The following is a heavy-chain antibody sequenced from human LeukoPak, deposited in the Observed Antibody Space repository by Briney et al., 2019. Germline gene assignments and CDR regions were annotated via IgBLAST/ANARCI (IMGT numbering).Heavy chain of an antibody. CDR1: GYTFTDFG. V-gene: IGHV1-18*01. Sequence: GASVKVSCKASGYTFTDFGVSWVRQAPGQGLEWMGWISAYNGSTNYVQKFQGRVTMTTDISTSTAYMELRSLRSDDTAVFYCVRDLGVDTSMIFFDYWGQGTRVTVSS. D-gene: IGHD5-18*01. CDR3: VRDLGVDTSMIFFDY. J-gene: IGHJ4*02. CDR2: ISAYNGST.